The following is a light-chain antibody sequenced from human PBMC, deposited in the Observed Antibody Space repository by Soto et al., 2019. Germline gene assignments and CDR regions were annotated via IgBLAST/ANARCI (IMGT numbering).Light chain of an antibody. CDR3: SSYTSSSTPVVV. V-gene: IGLV2-14*01. CDR1: SSDVGGYNY. CDR2: EVS. J-gene: IGLJ2*01. Sequence: QSALTQPASVSGSPGQSITISCTGTSSDVGGYNYVSWYQQHPGKAPKLMIYEVSNRPSGVSNRFSGSKSGNTASLTISGLQAEDEADYYCSSYTSSSTPVVVFGGGTKLTV.